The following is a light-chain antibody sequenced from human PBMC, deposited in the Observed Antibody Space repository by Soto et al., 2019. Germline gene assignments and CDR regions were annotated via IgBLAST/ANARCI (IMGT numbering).Light chain of an antibody. CDR2: GNS. Sequence: QSVLTQPPSVSGAPGQRVTISCTGSSSNIGAGYDVHWYQQLPGTAPKLLIYGNSNRPSGVPDRFSCSKSGTSASLAITGLQAEDEADYYCQSYDSSRSGPVVFGGGTKLTVL. CDR1: SSNIGAGYD. CDR3: QSYDSSRSGPVV. V-gene: IGLV1-40*01. J-gene: IGLJ2*01.